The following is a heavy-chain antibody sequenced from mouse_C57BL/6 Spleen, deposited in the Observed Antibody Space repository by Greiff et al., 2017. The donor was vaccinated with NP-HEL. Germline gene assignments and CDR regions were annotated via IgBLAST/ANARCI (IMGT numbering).Heavy chain of an antibody. D-gene: IGHD2-4*01. Sequence: DVHLVESGPGLVKPSQSLSLTCSVTGYSITSGYYWNWIRQFPGNKLEWMGYISYDGSNNYNPSLKNRISITRDTSKNQFFLKLNSVTTEDTATYYCARGDYEGHAMDYWGQGTSVTVSS. CDR2: ISYDGSN. J-gene: IGHJ4*01. V-gene: IGHV3-6*01. CDR3: ARGDYEGHAMDY. CDR1: GYSITSGYY.